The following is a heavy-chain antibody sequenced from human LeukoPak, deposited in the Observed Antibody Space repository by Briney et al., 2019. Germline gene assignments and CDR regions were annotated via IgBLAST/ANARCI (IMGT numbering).Heavy chain of an antibody. J-gene: IGHJ6*02. CDR2: ISGSGGST. CDR3: ANPYYDFWSGYPLLNYGMDV. Sequence: PGGSLRLSCAASGFTFSSYAMRWVRQAPGKGLEWVSAISGSGGSTYYADSVEGRFTISRDNSKNTLYPQMNSLRAEDTAVYYCANPYYDFWSGYPLLNYGMDVWGQGTTVTVSS. V-gene: IGHV3-23*01. D-gene: IGHD3-3*01. CDR1: GFTFSSYA.